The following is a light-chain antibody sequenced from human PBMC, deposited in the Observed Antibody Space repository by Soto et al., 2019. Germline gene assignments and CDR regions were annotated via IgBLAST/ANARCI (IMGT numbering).Light chain of an antibody. Sequence: DIVMTQSPDSLAVSLGERATINCKSGQSVLYSSNNKNYLAWYQQKPGQPPKLLIYWASTRESGVPDRFSGSGSGTDFTLTISSLQAEDVAVYYCQQYYSTPLVTFGPGTKVDIK. J-gene: IGKJ3*01. V-gene: IGKV4-1*01. CDR1: QSVLYSSNNKNY. CDR3: QQYYSTPLVT. CDR2: WAS.